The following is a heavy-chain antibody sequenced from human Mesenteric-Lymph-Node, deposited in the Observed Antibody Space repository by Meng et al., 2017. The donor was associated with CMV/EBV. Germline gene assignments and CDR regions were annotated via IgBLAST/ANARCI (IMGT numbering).Heavy chain of an antibody. CDR2: ISGSGGST. D-gene: IGHD6-19*01. J-gene: IGHJ4*02. CDR3: ASQWLARTYYFDY. Sequence: GESLKISCAASGFTFSSYAMSWVRQAPGKGLEWVSAISGSGGSTYYADSVKGRFTISRDNSKNTLYLQMNSLRAEDTAVYYCASQWLARTYYFDYWGPGTLVTVSS. V-gene: IGHV3-23*01. CDR1: GFTFSSYA.